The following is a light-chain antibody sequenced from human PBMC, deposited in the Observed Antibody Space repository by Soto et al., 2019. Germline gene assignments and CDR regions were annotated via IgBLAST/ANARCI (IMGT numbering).Light chain of an antibody. J-gene: IGLJ3*02. CDR3: LLYHGGAPRWV. V-gene: IGLV7-43*01. Sequence: QAVVTQEPSLTVSPGGTVTLTCAFTTGAVTSVHQPSWLQQKPGQPPRALIYGTTKIHSWTPARFSGSLLGGKAVLKLSGVQPEDEADYSCLLYHGGAPRWVFGGGTQLTVL. CDR2: GTT. CDR1: TGAVTSVHQ.